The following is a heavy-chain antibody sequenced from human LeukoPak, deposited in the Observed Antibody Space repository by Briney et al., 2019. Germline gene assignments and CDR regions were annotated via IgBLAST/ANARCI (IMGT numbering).Heavy chain of an antibody. J-gene: IGHJ4*02. CDR2: IGGSGANT. CDR1: GFTFSRYA. Sequence: PGGSLRLSCAAPGFTFSRYAMSWVRQAPGKGLEWVSAIGGSGANTYYADSVKGRFTISRDNSKSTLSLQMNSLRAEDTAVYYCTKDSSVPFGITDWGQGTLVTVSS. CDR3: TKDSSVPFGITD. V-gene: IGHV3-23*01. D-gene: IGHD5/OR15-5a*01.